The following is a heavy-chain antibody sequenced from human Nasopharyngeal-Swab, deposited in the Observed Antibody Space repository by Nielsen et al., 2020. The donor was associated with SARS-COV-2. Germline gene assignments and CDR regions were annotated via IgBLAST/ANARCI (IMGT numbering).Heavy chain of an antibody. D-gene: IGHD3-22*01. Sequence: GGSLRLSCAASGFIFSDYYMTWIRKVPGKGLEWVSFISRGGESIYYADSVKGRFTISRDNAKNSVYLQMNSLRAEDSAVYYCARGDDTTDYYEPFDSWGQGTLVTVSS. J-gene: IGHJ4*02. CDR2: ISRGGESI. CDR1: GFIFSDYY. CDR3: ARGDDTTDYYEPFDS. V-gene: IGHV3-11*04.